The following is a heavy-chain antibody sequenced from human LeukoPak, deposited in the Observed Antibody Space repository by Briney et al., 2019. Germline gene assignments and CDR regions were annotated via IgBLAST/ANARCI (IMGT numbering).Heavy chain of an antibody. D-gene: IGHD3-16*01. CDR2: VSDSGAST. CDR1: GFTFSSYS. J-gene: IGHJ4*02. V-gene: IGHV3-23*01. Sequence: GGSLRLSCAASGFTFSSYSMNWVRQAPGKGLEWISVVSDSGASTYYADSVKGRFTIYRDNSKNTLYLQMNSLRADDTAVYFFAKTLWGLTLLSSDHWGQGTLVTVSS. CDR3: AKTLWGLTLLSSDH.